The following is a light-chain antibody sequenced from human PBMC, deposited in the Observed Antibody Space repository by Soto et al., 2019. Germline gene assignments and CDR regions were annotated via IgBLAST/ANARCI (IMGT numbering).Light chain of an antibody. V-gene: IGLV1-40*01. J-gene: IGLJ2*01. CDR2: GNS. CDR3: QSYDSSLSRL. Sequence: QSVLTQPPSVSGAPGQRVTISCTGSSSNIGAGYDVHWYQQLPGTAPKLLIYGNSNRPSGVPDRFSGSKSGTSASLAITGLHAEDEADYYCQSYDSSLSRLFGGGTKLTVL. CDR1: SSNIGAGYD.